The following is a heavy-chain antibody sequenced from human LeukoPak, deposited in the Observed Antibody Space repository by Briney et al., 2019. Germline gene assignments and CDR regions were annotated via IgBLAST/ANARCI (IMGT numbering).Heavy chain of an antibody. J-gene: IGHJ5*02. CDR3: AQYCSSTSCYRRGFDP. V-gene: IGHV1-24*01. D-gene: IGHD2-2*01. CDR2: FDPEDGET. CDR1: GYTLTELS. Sequence: ASVKVSCKVSGYTLTELSMHWVRQAPGKGLEWMGGFDPEDGETIYAQKSQGRVTMTEDTSTDTAYMELSSPRSEDTAVYYCAQYCSSTSCYRRGFDPWGQGTLVTVSS.